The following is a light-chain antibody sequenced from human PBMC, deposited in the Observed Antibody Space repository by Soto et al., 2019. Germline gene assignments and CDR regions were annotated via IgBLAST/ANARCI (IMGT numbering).Light chain of an antibody. CDR3: SSYSTGGSYV. CDR2: DVS. Sequence: QSVLTQPASVSGSPGQPIAISCTGTSSDVGGYNSASWYQQHPGKAPKLLICDVSNRPSGVSNRFSGSKSGNTASLTISGLQAEDEADYYCSSYSTGGSYVFGTGTKVTVL. J-gene: IGLJ1*01. CDR1: SSDVGGYNS. V-gene: IGLV2-14*03.